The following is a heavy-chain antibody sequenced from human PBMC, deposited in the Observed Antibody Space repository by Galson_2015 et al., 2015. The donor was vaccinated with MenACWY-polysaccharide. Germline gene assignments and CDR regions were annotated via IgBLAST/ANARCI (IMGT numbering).Heavy chain of an antibody. CDR3: ARIIARKYTFADS. CDR2: MNPNSANT. CDR1: GYKFTSYD. V-gene: IGHV1-8*01. J-gene: IGHJ4*02. Sequence: SCKASGYKFTSYDINWVRQATGQGLEWMGWMNPNSANTGYAQKFQGRVTMTSNSAMTTAYMELNSLRSEDTAVYYCARIIARKYTFADSWGQGTLVTVSS. D-gene: IGHD2-21*01.